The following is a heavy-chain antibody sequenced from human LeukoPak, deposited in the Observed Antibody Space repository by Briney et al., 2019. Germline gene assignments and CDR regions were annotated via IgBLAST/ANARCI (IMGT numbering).Heavy chain of an antibody. Sequence: PGGSLRLSCATSRFTFSSNWMHWVRQTPGKGLVWVSRINSDGSSTSYADSVKGRFTISRDNAKDTLYLQMNSLRAEDTAVYYCARSPLTVTTRLHFDYWGQGTLVTVSS. J-gene: IGHJ4*02. CDR1: RFTFSSNW. D-gene: IGHD4-17*01. CDR3: ARSPLTVTTRLHFDY. V-gene: IGHV3-74*01. CDR2: INSDGSST.